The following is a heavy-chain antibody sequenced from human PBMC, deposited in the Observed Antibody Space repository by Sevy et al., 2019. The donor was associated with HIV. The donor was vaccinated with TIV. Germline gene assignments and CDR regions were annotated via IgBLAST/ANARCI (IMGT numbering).Heavy chain of an antibody. J-gene: IGHJ6*03. CDR2: INPSGGST. Sequence: ASVKVSCKASGYTFTSYYMHWVRQAPGQGLEWMGIINPSGGSTSYAQKFQGRVTMTRETSTSTVYMELSSLRSEDTAVYYYARVLNHHNVDIGATTDYMDVWGKGTTVTVSS. CDR1: GYTFTSYY. V-gene: IGHV1-46*01. CDR3: ARVLNHHNVDIGATTDYMDV. D-gene: IGHD5-12*01.